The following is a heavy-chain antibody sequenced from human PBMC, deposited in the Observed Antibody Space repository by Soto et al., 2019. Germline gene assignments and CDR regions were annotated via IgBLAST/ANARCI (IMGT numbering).Heavy chain of an antibody. CDR3: ARGDRGCSGSPASDYYSGLDV. Sequence: DVQLLESGGHLVQPGGSLRLSCAASGFTFSSYAMSWVRQAPGTGLEWVSSVSAGGDMTYYSDSVKGRFTISRDNSNNALSLQLNSLRIEDTALYYCARGDRGCSGSPASDYYSGLDVWGPGTTVTVS. V-gene: IGHV3-23*01. CDR1: GFTFSSYA. CDR2: VSAGGDMT. J-gene: IGHJ6*02. D-gene: IGHD3-10*02.